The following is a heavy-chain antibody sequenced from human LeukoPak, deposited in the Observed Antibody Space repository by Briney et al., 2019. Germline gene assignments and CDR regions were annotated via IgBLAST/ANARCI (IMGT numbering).Heavy chain of an antibody. Sequence: GASVKVSCKASGYTFSTHDVNWVRQASGQGLEWLGWMDPKSGDTGYAQKFEGRVTLTRDTSTRTAYMELSSLTSEDTAVYYCARDQRNRPNSSPSLGWGQGTLVTVSS. J-gene: IGHJ4*02. CDR1: GYTFSTHD. D-gene: IGHD3-22*01. CDR2: MDPKSGDT. CDR3: ARDQRNRPNSSPSLG. V-gene: IGHV1-8*01.